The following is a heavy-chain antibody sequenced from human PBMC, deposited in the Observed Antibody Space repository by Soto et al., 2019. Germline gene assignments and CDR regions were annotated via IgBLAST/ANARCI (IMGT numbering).Heavy chain of an antibody. V-gene: IGHV3-33*01. J-gene: IGHJ3*02. CDR1: GFTFSSYG. CDR2: IWYDGSNK. D-gene: IGHD6-6*01. Sequence: GGSLRLSCAASGFTFSSYGMHWVRQAPGKGLEWVAVIWYDGSNKYYADSVKGRFTISRDNSKNTLYLQMNSLRAEDTAVYYCARAKYSSSSMFDAFDIWGQGTMVTVSS. CDR3: ARAKYSSSSMFDAFDI.